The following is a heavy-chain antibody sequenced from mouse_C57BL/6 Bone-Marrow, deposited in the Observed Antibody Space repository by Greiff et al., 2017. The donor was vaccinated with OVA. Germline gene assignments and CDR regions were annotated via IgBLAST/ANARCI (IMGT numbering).Heavy chain of an antibody. V-gene: IGHV2-9-1*01. CDR2: IWTGGGT. J-gene: IGHJ3*01. Sequence: VKLVESGPGLVAPSQSLSITCTVSGFSLTSYAISWVRQPPGKGLEWLGVIWTGGGTNYNSDLKSRLSISKDNSKSQVFLQMNSLQTDDTARYYCARNRKGFAYWGQGTLVTVSA. CDR1: GFSLTSYA. CDR3: ARNRKGFAY.